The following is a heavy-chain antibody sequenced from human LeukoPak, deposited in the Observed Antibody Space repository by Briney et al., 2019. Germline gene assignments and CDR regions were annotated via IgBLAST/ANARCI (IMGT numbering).Heavy chain of an antibody. CDR1: GGSISSSSYY. Sequence: SETLSLTCTVSGGSISSSSYYWGWIRQPPGKGLEWIGSIYHSGSNYYNPSLKRRVTISVDTSKIQFSLKLSSVTAADTAVYYCARLTTVHHVEFDYWGQGTLVTVSS. D-gene: IGHD4-11*01. CDR3: ARLTTVHHVEFDY. J-gene: IGHJ4*02. V-gene: IGHV4-39*07. CDR2: IYHSGSN.